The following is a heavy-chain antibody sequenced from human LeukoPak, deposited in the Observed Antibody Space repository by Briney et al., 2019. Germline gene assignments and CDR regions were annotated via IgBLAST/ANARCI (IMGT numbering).Heavy chain of an antibody. Sequence: SETLSLTCAVYGGSLNGHYWSWIRQSPGKGLEWIGEGSDIGGTKFNPSLKGRVSISADTSKNQFSLRLTSMTAADTAVYYCAMNGQSGFSFDPWGQGTLVTVPS. CDR3: AMNGQSGFSFDP. J-gene: IGHJ5*02. D-gene: IGHD3-3*01. CDR1: GGSLNGHY. CDR2: GSDIGGT. V-gene: IGHV4-34*01.